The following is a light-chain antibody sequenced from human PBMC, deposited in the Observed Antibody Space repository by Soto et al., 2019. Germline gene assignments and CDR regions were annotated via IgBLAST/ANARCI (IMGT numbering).Light chain of an antibody. CDR1: ESVSSF. J-gene: IGKJ4*01. CDR2: DAS. V-gene: IGKV3-11*01. Sequence: DIVLTQSPATVDLSPGERATLSCRASESVSSFLAWYQQKPGQAPRLLIYDASNRAAGIPDRFSGSGSGTDFTLTISSLEPEDFAVDYCQQRSDWPPLTCGGGTKVEIK. CDR3: QQRSDWPPLT.